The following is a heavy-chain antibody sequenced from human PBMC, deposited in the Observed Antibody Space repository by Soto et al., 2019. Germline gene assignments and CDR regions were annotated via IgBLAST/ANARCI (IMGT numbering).Heavy chain of an antibody. CDR3: ARGRRIRYFDWLLSGFDY. CDR1: GGSFSGYY. D-gene: IGHD3-9*01. J-gene: IGHJ4*02. CDR2: INHSGST. V-gene: IGHV4-34*01. Sequence: KPSETLSLTCAVYGGSFSGYYWSWIRQPPGKGLEWIGEINHSGSTNYNPSLKSRVTISVDTSKNQFSLKLSSVTAADTAVYYCARGRRIRYFDWLLSGFDYWGQGTLVTVSS.